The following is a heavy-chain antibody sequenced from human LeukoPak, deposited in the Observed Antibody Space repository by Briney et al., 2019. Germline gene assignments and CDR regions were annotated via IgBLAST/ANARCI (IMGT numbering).Heavy chain of an antibody. Sequence: PGGSLRLSCAASGFTFSSYSMNWVRQAPGKGLEWVSSITSSNNYIYYGDSVKGRFTISRDNAKNSLYLQMNTLRAEDTAVYYCARVAMLRGVIWTGKFDCWGQGTLVTVSS. CDR3: ARVAMLRGVIWTGKFDC. D-gene: IGHD3-10*01. CDR1: GFTFSSYS. J-gene: IGHJ4*02. CDR2: ITSSNNYI. V-gene: IGHV3-21*04.